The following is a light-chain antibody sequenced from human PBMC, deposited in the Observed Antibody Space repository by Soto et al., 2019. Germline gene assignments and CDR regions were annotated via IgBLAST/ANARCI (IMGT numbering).Light chain of an antibody. J-gene: IGLJ1*01. CDR3: QSSDSSLNV. V-gene: IGLV1-40*01. Sequence: QSVPTQPPSVSGAPGQRVTISCTGSSSNIGAGYDVHWYQQLPGTAPKLLIYGNSNRPSGVPDRFSGSKSGTSASLAITGLQAEDEADYYCQSSDSSLNVFGTGTKVTVL. CDR1: SSNIGAGYD. CDR2: GNS.